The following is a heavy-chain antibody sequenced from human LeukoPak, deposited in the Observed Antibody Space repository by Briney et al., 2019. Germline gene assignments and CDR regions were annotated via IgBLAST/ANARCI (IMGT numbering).Heavy chain of an antibody. CDR2: ISSSSSYI. CDR1: GFTFSTYT. J-gene: IGHJ6*03. CDR3: AKATTVTTYPYYYMDV. D-gene: IGHD4-17*01. V-gene: IGHV3-21*04. Sequence: PGGSLRLSCAASGFTFSTYTMNWVRQAPGKGLEWVSSISSSSSYIYYADSVKGRFTISRDNSKNTLYLQMNSLRAEDTAVYYCAKATTVTTYPYYYMDVWGKGTTVTISS.